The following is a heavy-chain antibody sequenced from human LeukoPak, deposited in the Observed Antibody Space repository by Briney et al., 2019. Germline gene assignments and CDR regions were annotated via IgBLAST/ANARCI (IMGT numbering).Heavy chain of an antibody. V-gene: IGHV1-18*01. J-gene: IGHJ6*03. CDR2: ISAYNGNT. CDR1: GYTFTSYG. Sequence: ASVKVSCKASGYTFTSYGISWVRQAPGQGLEWMGWISAYNGNTNYAQKLQGRVTMTTDTSTSTAYMELRSPRSDDTAVYYCARDALWFGGSSYMDVWGKGTTVTVSS. D-gene: IGHD3-10*01. CDR3: ARDALWFGGSSYMDV.